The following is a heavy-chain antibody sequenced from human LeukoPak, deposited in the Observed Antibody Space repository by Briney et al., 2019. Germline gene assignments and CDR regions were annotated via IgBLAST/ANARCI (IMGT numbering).Heavy chain of an antibody. CDR2: ISGSGGST. CDR1: GFTFSSYA. D-gene: IGHD3-3*01. CDR3: AKGKSVLRFLEWLFTNDY. J-gene: IGHJ4*02. Sequence: GGALRLSCAASGFTFSSYAMSWVRQAPGKGLEGVSAISGSGGSTYYADSVKGRFTISRDNSKNTLYLQMNSLRAEDTAVYYCAKGKSVLRFLEWLFTNDYWGQGTLVTVSS. V-gene: IGHV3-23*01.